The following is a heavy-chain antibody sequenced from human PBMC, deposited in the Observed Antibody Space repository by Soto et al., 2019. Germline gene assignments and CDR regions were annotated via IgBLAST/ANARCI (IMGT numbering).Heavy chain of an antibody. CDR1: GFTFSSYA. CDR3: AKDPPYYYGSGSHVGYYFDY. J-gene: IGHJ4*02. CDR2: ISGSGGST. V-gene: IGHV3-23*01. Sequence: PGGSLRLSCAASGFTFSSYAMSWVRQAPGKGLEWVSAISGSGGSTYYADSVKGRFTISRDNSKNTLYLQMNSLRAEDTAVYYCAKDPPYYYGSGSHVGYYFDYWGQGTLVTVSS. D-gene: IGHD3-10*01.